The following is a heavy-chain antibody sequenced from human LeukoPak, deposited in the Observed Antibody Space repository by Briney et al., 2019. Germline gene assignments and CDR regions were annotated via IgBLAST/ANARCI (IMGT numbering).Heavy chain of an antibody. J-gene: IGHJ4*02. CDR2: INPNSGGT. Sequence: ASVKVSCKASGYTFTGYYMHWVRQAPGQGLEWMGWINPNSGGTNYAQKFQGRVTMTRDTSISTAYMELSRLRSDDTAVYYCARDFMSGSSGYYLWGQGTLVTVSS. V-gene: IGHV1-2*02. CDR3: ARDFMSGSSGYYL. CDR1: GYTFTGYY. D-gene: IGHD3-22*01.